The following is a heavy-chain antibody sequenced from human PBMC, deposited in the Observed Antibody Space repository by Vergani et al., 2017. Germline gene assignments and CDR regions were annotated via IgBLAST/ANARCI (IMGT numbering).Heavy chain of an antibody. CDR3: ARIAIVRIAAAVDY. J-gene: IGHJ4*02. CDR2: IYYSGST. CDR1: GGSISSSSYY. Sequence: QLQLQESGPGLVKPSETLSLTCTVSGGSISSSSYYWGWIRQPPGKGLEWIGSIYYSGSTYYNPSLKSRVTISVDTSKNQFSLKLSSVTAADTAVYYCARIAIVRIAAAVDYWGQGTLVTVSS. V-gene: IGHV4-39*07. D-gene: IGHD6-13*01.